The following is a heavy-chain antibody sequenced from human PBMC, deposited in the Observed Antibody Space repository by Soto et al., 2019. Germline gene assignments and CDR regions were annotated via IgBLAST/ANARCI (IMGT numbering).Heavy chain of an antibody. V-gene: IGHV3-48*03. J-gene: IGHJ4*02. CDR2: ISSSGSTI. D-gene: IGHD3-10*01. Sequence: EVQLVESGGGLVQPGGSLRLSCAASGFTFSSYEMNWVRQAPGKGLEWVSYISSSGSTIYYADSVKGRFTISRDNAKNSLYLQMNSLRAEDTAVYYCSREEGRGLLWFGGLFDYWGQGTLVTVAS. CDR3: SREEGRGLLWFGGLFDY. CDR1: GFTFSSYE.